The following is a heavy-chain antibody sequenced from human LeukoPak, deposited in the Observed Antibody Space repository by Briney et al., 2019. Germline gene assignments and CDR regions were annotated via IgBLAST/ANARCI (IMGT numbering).Heavy chain of an antibody. V-gene: IGHV4-59*01. D-gene: IGHD4-17*01. CDR2: IYYSGST. J-gene: IGHJ5*02. CDR3: ARQVRTTVHFDP. CDR1: GGSNSRYY. Sequence: PSETLPLTFLVTGGSNSRYYWSWIRQPPGRGLEWIGYIYYSGSTNYNPSLKSRVTISIDTSKNQFSLKLSSVTAADTAVYFCARQVRTTVHFDPWGQGTLVTVSS.